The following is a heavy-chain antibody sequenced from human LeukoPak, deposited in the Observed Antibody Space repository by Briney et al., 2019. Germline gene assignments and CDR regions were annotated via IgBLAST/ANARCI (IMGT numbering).Heavy chain of an antibody. CDR1: GFTFSTSD. D-gene: IGHD4-17*01. CDR3: AKLLNDYGDYYFDY. CDR2: IQYDGSRK. Sequence: GGSLRLSCATSGFTFSTSDMHWVRQAPGKGLEWVSFIQYDGSRKNYVDSVKGRFTISRDNSKNTLYLQMNSLRAEDTAVYYCAKLLNDYGDYYFDYWGQGTLVTVSS. J-gene: IGHJ4*02. V-gene: IGHV3-30*02.